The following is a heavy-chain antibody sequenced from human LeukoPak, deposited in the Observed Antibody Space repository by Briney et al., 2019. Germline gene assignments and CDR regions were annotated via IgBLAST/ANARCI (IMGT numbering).Heavy chain of an antibody. CDR2: ISGSGGST. CDR3: AKASGQLGPYFDY. D-gene: IGHD6-6*01. V-gene: IGHV3-23*01. Sequence: QTGGSLRLSCAASGFTFSNYWMSWVRQAPGKGLEWVSAISGSGGSTYYADSVKGRFTISRDNSKNTLYLQMNSLRAEDTAVYYCAKASGQLGPYFDYWGQGTLVAVSS. CDR1: GFTFSNYW. J-gene: IGHJ4*02.